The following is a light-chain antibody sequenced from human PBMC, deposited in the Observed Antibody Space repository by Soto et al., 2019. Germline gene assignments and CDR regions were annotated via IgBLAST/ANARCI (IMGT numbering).Light chain of an antibody. Sequence: QSALTQPPSASGSPGQSVTISCTGTSSDVGGYNFVSWYQQYPGKAPKLMIYDVSKRPSGVPDRFSGSKSGNTASLTVSGLQAEDEADYYCTSYAGSNTYVFGTGTKVTVL. CDR2: DVS. V-gene: IGLV2-8*01. J-gene: IGLJ1*01. CDR1: SSDVGGYNF. CDR3: TSYAGSNTYV.